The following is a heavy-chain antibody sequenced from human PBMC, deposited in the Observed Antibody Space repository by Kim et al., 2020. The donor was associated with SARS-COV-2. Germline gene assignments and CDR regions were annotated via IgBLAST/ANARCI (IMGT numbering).Heavy chain of an antibody. J-gene: IGHJ4*01. D-gene: IGHD6-13*01. Sequence: GGSLRLSCAASGFTFSSYGMHWVRQAPGKGLEWVAVISYDGSNKYYADSAKGRFTISRDNSKNTLHLQMNSLRAEDTAVYYCAKTPPRIAAAGILDYWG. CDR3: AKTPPRIAAAGILDY. CDR2: ISYDGSNK. CDR1: GFTFSSYG. V-gene: IGHV3-30*18.